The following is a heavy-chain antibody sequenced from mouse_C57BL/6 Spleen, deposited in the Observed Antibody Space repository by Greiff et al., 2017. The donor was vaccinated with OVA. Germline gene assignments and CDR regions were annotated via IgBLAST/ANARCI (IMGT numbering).Heavy chain of an antibody. J-gene: IGHJ4*01. CDR1: GYTFTSYW. D-gene: IGHD2-3*01. CDR3: ARCDYDGYSYYYAMDY. Sequence: QVQLQQPGAELVKPGASVKLSCKASGYTFTSYWMHWVKQRPGQGLEWIGMIHPNSGSTNYNEKFKSKATLTVDKSSSTAYMQLSSLTSEDSAVYYGARCDYDGYSYYYAMDYWGQGTSVTVSS. CDR2: IHPNSGST. V-gene: IGHV1-64*01.